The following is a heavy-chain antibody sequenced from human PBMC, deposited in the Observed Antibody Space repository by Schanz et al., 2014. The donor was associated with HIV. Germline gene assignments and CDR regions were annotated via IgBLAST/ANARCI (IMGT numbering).Heavy chain of an antibody. CDR2: MNPNSGNT. CDR1: GYTFTNYD. D-gene: IGHD1-26*01. Sequence: QVQLVQSGAAVKKPGASVKVSCKASGYTFTNYDINWVRQATGQGLEWMGWMNPNSGNTGYAQKFQDRVTITADEPTSTAYMVLRGLRSEDTAVYYCARGRYSGSYYNYWGQGMLVTVSS. CDR3: ARGRYSGSYYNY. J-gene: IGHJ4*02. V-gene: IGHV1-8*01.